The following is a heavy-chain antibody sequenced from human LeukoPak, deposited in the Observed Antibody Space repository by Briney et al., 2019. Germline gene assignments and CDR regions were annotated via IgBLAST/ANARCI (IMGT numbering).Heavy chain of an antibody. D-gene: IGHD2-2*01. CDR3: AREGLVCSSTSCHYFDS. Sequence: GASVKVSCKASGYTFTAYYLHWVRQAPGQGLEYIGWINSNTGGTNSAQKFQGRLTMTRDTAISTAYMELSSLRSDDTAVYYCAREGLVCSSTSCHYFDSWGRGALVIISS. CDR2: INSNTGGT. J-gene: IGHJ4*02. CDR1: GYTFTAYY. V-gene: IGHV1-2*02.